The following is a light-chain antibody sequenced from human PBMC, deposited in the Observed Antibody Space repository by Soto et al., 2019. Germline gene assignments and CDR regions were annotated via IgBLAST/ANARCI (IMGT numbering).Light chain of an antibody. V-gene: IGLV1-40*01. CDR2: GNS. CDR1: SSNIGAGYD. CDR3: QCYDSSLSGLV. J-gene: IGLJ2*01. Sequence: QSVLTQPPSVSGAPGQRVTISCTGSSSNIGAGYDVHWYQQLPGTAPKLLIYGNSNRPSGVPDRFSGSKSGTSASLAITGLQAEDEADYYCQCYDSSLSGLVFGGGTKLTV.